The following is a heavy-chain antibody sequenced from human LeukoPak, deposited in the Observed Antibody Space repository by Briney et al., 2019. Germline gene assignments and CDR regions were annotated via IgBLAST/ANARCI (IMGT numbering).Heavy chain of an antibody. CDR3: AREITGTTSNYYYYMDV. CDR2: IYYSGST. Sequence: SETLSLTCTVSGGSISSSSYYWGWIRQPPGKGLEWIGSIYYSGSTYYNPSLKSRVTISVDTSKNQFSLKLSSVTAADTAVYYCAREITGTTSNYYYYMDVWGKGTTVTVSS. D-gene: IGHD1-20*01. V-gene: IGHV4-39*02. CDR1: GGSISSSSYY. J-gene: IGHJ6*03.